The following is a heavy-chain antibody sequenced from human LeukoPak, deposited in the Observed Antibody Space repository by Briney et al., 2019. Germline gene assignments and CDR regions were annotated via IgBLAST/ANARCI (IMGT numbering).Heavy chain of an antibody. CDR3: AREGGFYRPLDY. Sequence: PSETLSLTCGVSGGSVSSTNWWTWIRQPPGKGLEWIGEVHLDGRTNFNPSLKSRLTMSVDLSENHVSPELTSVTAADTAVYYCAREGGFYRPLDYSGQGTLVTVSS. D-gene: IGHD6-25*01. CDR2: VHLDGRT. V-gene: IGHV4-4*02. J-gene: IGHJ4*02. CDR1: GGSVSSTNW.